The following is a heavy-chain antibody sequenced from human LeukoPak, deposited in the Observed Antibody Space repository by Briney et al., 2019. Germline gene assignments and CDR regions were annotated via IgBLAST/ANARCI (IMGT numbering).Heavy chain of an antibody. Sequence: SGGSLRLSCAASGFTFSSYWMHWVRQAPGKGLVWVSRINSDGSSTSYADSVKGRFTISRDNAKNTLYLQMNSLRAEDTAVYYCARDRDYYGSGSSFDAWGQGTLAIVSS. J-gene: IGHJ5*02. CDR2: INSDGSST. CDR1: GFTFSSYW. CDR3: ARDRDYYGSGSSFDA. D-gene: IGHD3-10*01. V-gene: IGHV3-74*01.